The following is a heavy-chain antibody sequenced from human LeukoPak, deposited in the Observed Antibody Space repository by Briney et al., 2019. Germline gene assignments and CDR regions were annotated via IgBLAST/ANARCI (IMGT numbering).Heavy chain of an antibody. Sequence: ASVKISCKASGYTFTSYDINWVRQATGQGLEWMGRMNPNSGNTGYAQKFQGRVTMTRNTSISTAYMELSSLRSEDTAVYYCARGNHDYGDYEGCWGQGTLVTVSS. CDR3: ARGNHDYGDYEGC. CDR2: MNPNSGNT. J-gene: IGHJ4*02. CDR1: GYTFTSYD. V-gene: IGHV1-8*01. D-gene: IGHD4-17*01.